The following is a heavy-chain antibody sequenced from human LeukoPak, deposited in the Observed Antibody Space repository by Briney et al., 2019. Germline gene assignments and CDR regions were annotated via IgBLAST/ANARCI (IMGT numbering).Heavy chain of an antibody. V-gene: IGHV4-30-2*01. CDR1: GGSISSGGYY. CDR3: AIFSPGPPTTPSGYFDY. J-gene: IGHJ4*02. Sequence: PSQTLSLTCTVSGGSISSGGYYWSWIRQPPGKGLEWIGYIYHSGSTYYNPSLKSRVTISVDRSKNQFSLKLSSVTAADTAVYYCAIFSPGPPTTPSGYFDYWGQGTLVTVSS. D-gene: IGHD1-7*01. CDR2: IYHSGST.